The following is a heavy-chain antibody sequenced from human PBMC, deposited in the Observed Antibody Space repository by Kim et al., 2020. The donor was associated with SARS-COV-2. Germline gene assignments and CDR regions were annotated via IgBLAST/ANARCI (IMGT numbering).Heavy chain of an antibody. CDR2: ISGSGGST. D-gene: IGHD5-18*01. V-gene: IGHV3-23*01. J-gene: IGHJ4*02. CDR3: AKNTAMGVAGGFDY. CDR1: GFTFSSYA. Sequence: GGSLRLSCAASGFTFSSYAMSWVRQAPGKGLEWVSAISGSGGSTYYADSVKGRFTISRDNSKSTLYLQMNSLRAEDTAVYYCAKNTAMGVAGGFDYWGQGTLVTVSS.